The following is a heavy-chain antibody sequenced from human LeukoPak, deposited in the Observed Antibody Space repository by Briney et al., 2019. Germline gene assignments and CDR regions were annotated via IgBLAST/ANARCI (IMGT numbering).Heavy chain of an antibody. CDR1: GYTFTSYD. Sequence: ASVKVSCKASGYTFTSYDFNWVRRATGQRPEWMGWMSPNSGNTGYAQKFQDRVTMTRNTSISTAYMELSSLRSDDTAVYYCARGPPNWGYDYWGPGTLVTVSS. D-gene: IGHD7-27*01. CDR2: MSPNSGNT. V-gene: IGHV1-8*01. CDR3: ARGPPNWGYDY. J-gene: IGHJ4*02.